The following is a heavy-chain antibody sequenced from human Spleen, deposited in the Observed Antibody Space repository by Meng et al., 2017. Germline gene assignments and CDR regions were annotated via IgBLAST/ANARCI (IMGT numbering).Heavy chain of an antibody. CDR2: IYWDDDK. CDR1: GFSLSTRGEA. J-gene: IGHJ4*02. D-gene: IGHD6-13*01. V-gene: IGHV2-5*02. Sequence: QVTLKESGPTLVKPTQTLTLTCTFSGFSLSTRGEAVGWIRQPPGKALEWLALIYWDDDKRYSPSLKSRLTITKDTSKNQVVLTMTNMDPVDTATYYCAHLGGSSWYFDYWGQGTLVTVSS. CDR3: AHLGGSSWYFDY.